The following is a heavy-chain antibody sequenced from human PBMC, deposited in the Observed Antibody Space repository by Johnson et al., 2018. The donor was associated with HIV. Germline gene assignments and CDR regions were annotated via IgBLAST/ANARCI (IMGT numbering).Heavy chain of an antibody. Sequence: VQLVESGGGLVQPGGSLRLSCAVSGFTFSSYWMSWVRQAPGKGLEWVANIKQDGSAKYYVDSVKGRFTISRDNSKNTLYLQMNSLRAEDTAVYYCVRPAAAGRDDAFDIWGQGTMVTVSS. D-gene: IGHD6-13*01. CDR3: VRPAAAGRDDAFDI. CDR1: GFTFSSYW. J-gene: IGHJ3*02. V-gene: IGHV3-7*04. CDR2: IKQDGSAK.